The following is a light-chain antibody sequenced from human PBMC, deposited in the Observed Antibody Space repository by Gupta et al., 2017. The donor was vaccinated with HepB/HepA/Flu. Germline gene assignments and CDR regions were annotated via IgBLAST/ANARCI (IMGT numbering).Light chain of an antibody. CDR3: AAWNDSPIGYV. Sequence: QSLLTQPPSASGTPGQGVTISCSGSSSNIGSHYVYWYQQLPGTAHRLLIYMNNQRPSGVPDRFSGSKSGSSASLAISGLRSEDEADDYCAAWNDSPIGYVFGPGTRVSVL. V-gene: IGLV1-47*01. CDR2: MNN. J-gene: IGLJ1*01. CDR1: SSNIGSHY.